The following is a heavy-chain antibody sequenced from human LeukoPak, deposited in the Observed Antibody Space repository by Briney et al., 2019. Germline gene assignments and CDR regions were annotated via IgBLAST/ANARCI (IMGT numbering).Heavy chain of an antibody. CDR2: IYTSGST. Sequence: PSETLSLTCTVSGGSISSYYWSWIWQPAGKGLEWIGRIYTSGSTNYNPSLKSRVTMSVDTSKNQFSLKLSSVTAADTAVYYCAREREDYYDSSGYYFDYWGQGTLVTVSS. CDR1: GGSISSYY. J-gene: IGHJ4*02. D-gene: IGHD3-22*01. V-gene: IGHV4-4*07. CDR3: AREREDYYDSSGYYFDY.